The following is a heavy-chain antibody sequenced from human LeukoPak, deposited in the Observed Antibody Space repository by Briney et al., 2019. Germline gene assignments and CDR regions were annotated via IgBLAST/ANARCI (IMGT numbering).Heavy chain of an antibody. Sequence: SETLSLTCIVSGGSISSYFWSWIRQPPGKGLEWIGYISNSGSTNYNPSLKSRVTISVDTSKNQFSLKLSSVTAADTAVYYCATHSSGWSYYYYGMDVWGQGTTVTVSS. CDR1: GGSISSYF. V-gene: IGHV4-4*08. CDR2: ISNSGST. CDR3: ATHSSGWSYYYYGMDV. J-gene: IGHJ6*02. D-gene: IGHD6-19*01.